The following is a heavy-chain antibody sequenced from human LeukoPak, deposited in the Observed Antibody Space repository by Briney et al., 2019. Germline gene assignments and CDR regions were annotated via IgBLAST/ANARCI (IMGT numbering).Heavy chain of an antibody. J-gene: IGHJ4*02. CDR2: ISAYNGNT. V-gene: IGHV1-18*01. CDR3: ARVTELEYSSGRERAYDY. Sequence: ASVKVSCKASGYTFTSYGISWVRQAPGQGLEWMGWISAYNGNTNYAQKPQGRVTMTTDTSTSTAYMELRSLRSDDTAVYYCARVTELEYSSGRERAYDYWGQGTLVTVSS. CDR1: GYTFTSYG. D-gene: IGHD6-19*01.